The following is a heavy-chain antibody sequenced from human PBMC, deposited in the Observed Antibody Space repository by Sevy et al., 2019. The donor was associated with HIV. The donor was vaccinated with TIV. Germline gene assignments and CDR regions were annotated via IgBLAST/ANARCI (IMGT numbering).Heavy chain of an antibody. J-gene: IGHJ4*02. CDR2: IYHSGTP. V-gene: IGHV4-59*02. D-gene: IGHD3-10*01. CDR3: AKDPAGDYGL. CDR1: GDSVTSYY. Sequence: SETLSLTCTVSGDSVTSYYWSWIRQPPGKGLEWIGYIYHSGTPRYNPSLKSRVTISVDTSKNQFSLKMNSVTAADTAMYYCAKDPAGDYGLWGQGILVNVSS.